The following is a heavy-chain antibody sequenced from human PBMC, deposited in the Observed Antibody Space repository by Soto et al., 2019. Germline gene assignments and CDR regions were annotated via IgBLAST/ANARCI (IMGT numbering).Heavy chain of an antibody. V-gene: IGHV4-31*03. Sequence: QVQLQESGTGLVKPSQTLSLTCTVSGGSISSGGYYWSWIRQHPGKGLEWIGYIYYSGITYYNPSLKSRVTISVDTSKNQYSLKLSSVTAADTAVYSCARASDWVSGFWYFDLWGRGTLVPVSS. CDR2: IYYSGIT. CDR3: ARASDWVSGFWYFDL. J-gene: IGHJ2*01. CDR1: GGSISSGGYY. D-gene: IGHD3-9*01.